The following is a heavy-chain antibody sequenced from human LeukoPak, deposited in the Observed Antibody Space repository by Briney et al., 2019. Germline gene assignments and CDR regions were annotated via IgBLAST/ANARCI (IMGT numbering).Heavy chain of an antibody. J-gene: IGHJ4*02. CDR1: GFTFSSYW. D-gene: IGHD6-13*01. V-gene: IGHV3-7*01. Sequence: GGSLRLSCAASGFTFSSYWMSWVRQAPGKGLEWVANIKQDGSEKYYVDSVKGRFTISRDNAKNSLYLQMNSLRAEDTAVYYCARGRGAAAGAADYWGQGTLVTVSP. CDR2: IKQDGSEK. CDR3: ARGRGAAAGAADY.